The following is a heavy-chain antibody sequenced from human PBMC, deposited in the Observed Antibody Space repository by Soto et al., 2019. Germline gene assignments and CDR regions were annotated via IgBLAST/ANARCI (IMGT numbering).Heavy chain of an antibody. CDR2: IIPIFDTR. V-gene: IGHV1-69*01. D-gene: IGHD3-16*02. Sequence: QVHLVQSGAEVKKPGSSVSVSCKASGGTFSSFAITWVRQAPGQGFEWMGEIIPIFDTRNYEQKFKGRLTYTVDESTNTAYMELSRLTADDTAVNYCSRAGYNYRHGLMVRCSWFDPWGQGTLVTVSS. J-gene: IGHJ5*02. CDR3: SRAGYNYRHGLMVRCSWFDP. CDR1: GGTFSSFA.